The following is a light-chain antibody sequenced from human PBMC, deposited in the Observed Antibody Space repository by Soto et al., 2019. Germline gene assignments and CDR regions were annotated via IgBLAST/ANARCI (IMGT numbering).Light chain of an antibody. CDR2: GAS. CDR1: QSVSRN. CDR3: QQYNNWPLT. Sequence: EIVMTQSPATLSVSPGERVTLSCRASQSVSRNLAWYQQKPGQAPRLLIYGASTRATGIPARFSGSGSGTEFTLTISSLQSEDFAVYYCQQYNNWPLTFGGGTKV. J-gene: IGKJ4*01. V-gene: IGKV3-15*01.